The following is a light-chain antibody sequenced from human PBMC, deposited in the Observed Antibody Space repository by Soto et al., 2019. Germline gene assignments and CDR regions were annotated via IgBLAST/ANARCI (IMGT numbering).Light chain of an antibody. CDR3: SSYTSGSTPLYV. Sequence: QSALTQPASVSGSPGQSITISCTGTSSDVGGYNYVSWYQQHPGKAPKLMIYDVSNRPSGVSNRFSGSKSGNTASLTISGLQAEDEADYYCSSYTSGSTPLYVFGTETKLTVL. CDR2: DVS. J-gene: IGLJ1*01. V-gene: IGLV2-14*01. CDR1: SSDVGGYNY.